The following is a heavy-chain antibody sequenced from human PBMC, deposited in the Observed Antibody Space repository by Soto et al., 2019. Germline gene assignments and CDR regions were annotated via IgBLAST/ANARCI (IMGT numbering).Heavy chain of an antibody. Sequence: QVQLQQWGAGPLRPLETLSRTCGVSGGSFSGYYWAWIRQSPGKGLEWIGEINDRGSINYNPSLKSRVSISVDTSKNHYSLTLRSVTAADTAVYYCARESHDILAGPPWVWYFDLWGRGTLVTVSS. CDR2: INDRGSI. J-gene: IGHJ2*01. V-gene: IGHV4-34*01. D-gene: IGHD3-9*01. CDR3: ARESHDILAGPPWVWYFDL. CDR1: GGSFSGYY.